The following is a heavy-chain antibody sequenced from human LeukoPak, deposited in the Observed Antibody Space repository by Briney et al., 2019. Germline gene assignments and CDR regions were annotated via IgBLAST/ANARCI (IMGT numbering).Heavy chain of an antibody. CDR3: ARDLVHSSSSYYYYYGMDV. D-gene: IGHD6-6*01. J-gene: IGHJ6*02. CDR2: ISAYNGNT. CDR1: GCTFTSYV. Sequence: ASVKVSCKASGCTFTSYVISWVRQAPGPGLEWMGWISAYNGNTNYAQKLQGRVTMTTDTSTSTAYMELRSLRSDDTAVYYCARDLVHSSSSYYYYYGMDVWGQGTTVTVSS. V-gene: IGHV1-18*01.